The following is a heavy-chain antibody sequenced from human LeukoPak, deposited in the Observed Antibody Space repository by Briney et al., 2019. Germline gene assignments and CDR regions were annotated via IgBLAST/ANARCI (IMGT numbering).Heavy chain of an antibody. Sequence: SRVTISVDTSKNQFSLKLSSVTAADTAVYYCARFIWDDRKYDTSRDVFDHWGQGTLVTVAS. J-gene: IGHJ4*02. V-gene: IGHV4-34*01. CDR3: ARFIWDDRKYDTSRDVFDH. D-gene: IGHD3-9*01.